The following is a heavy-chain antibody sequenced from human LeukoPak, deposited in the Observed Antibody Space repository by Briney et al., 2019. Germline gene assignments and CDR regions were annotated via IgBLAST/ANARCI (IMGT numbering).Heavy chain of an antibody. CDR2: INHSGST. CDR3: ARAPYLGGVGNSGRPYYFDY. Sequence: PSETLSLTCAVYGGSFSGYYWSWIRQPPGKGLEWIGEINHSGSTNYNPSLKSRVTISVDTSKNQFSLKLSSVTAADTAVYYCARAPYLGGVGNSGRPYYFDYWGQGTLVTVSS. V-gene: IGHV4-34*01. CDR1: GGSFSGYY. D-gene: IGHD1-26*01. J-gene: IGHJ4*02.